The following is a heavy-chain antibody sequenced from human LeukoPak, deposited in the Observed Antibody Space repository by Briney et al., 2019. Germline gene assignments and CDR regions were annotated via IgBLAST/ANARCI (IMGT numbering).Heavy chain of an antibody. D-gene: IGHD3-10*02. V-gene: IGHV3-30-3*02. Sequence: GGSLRLSCAASGFTFSSYAMHWVRQAPGKGLEWVAVISYDGSNKYYADSVKGRFTISRDNSKSTLYIQMNSLRAEDTAIYYCAKRPVTMYFFDYWGQGALVTVSS. CDR2: ISYDGSNK. CDR3: AKRPVTMYFFDY. J-gene: IGHJ4*02. CDR1: GFTFSSYA.